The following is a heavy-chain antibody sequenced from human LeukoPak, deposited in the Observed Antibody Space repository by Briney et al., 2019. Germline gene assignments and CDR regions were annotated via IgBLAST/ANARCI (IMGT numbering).Heavy chain of an antibody. CDR2: INTDGTVT. CDR3: ATKQWLAPPPDS. V-gene: IGHV3-74*01. J-gene: IGHJ4*02. Sequence: GGSLRLSCAASGLTFSKYWMLWVRQAPGKGLESVSRINTDGTVTTYADSMKGRFTVSRDNADNTMFLQMNSVRDEDTAVYYCATKQWLAPPPDSWGQGTPVTVSS. D-gene: IGHD6-19*01. CDR1: GLTFSKYW.